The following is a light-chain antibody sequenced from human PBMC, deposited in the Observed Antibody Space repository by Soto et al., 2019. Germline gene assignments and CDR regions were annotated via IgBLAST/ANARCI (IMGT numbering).Light chain of an antibody. V-gene: IGKV1-5*01. CDR2: DVS. CDR3: QLYESSRT. Sequence: DVQMTQSPSTLSASVGDRVTITCRASQSIGTWLAWYQQKPGGAPRLLIYDVSNLESGVPSRFSGSGSGPEFTLTITSLQPEDFGIYYFQLYESSRTFGQGTKVDLK. CDR1: QSIGTW. J-gene: IGKJ1*01.